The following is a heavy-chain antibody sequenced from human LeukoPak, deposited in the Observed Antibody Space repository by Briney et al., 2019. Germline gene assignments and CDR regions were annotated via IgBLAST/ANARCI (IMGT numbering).Heavy chain of an antibody. V-gene: IGHV1-2*06. D-gene: IGHD3-22*01. J-gene: IGHJ4*02. CDR1: GYTFTGYY. CDR3: ASTPYYYDSSGYDDY. CDR2: INPNSGGT. Sequence: ASVKVSCKASGYTFTGYYMHWVRQAPGQGLEWMGRINPNSGGTNYAQKFQGRVTMTRDTSISTAYMELGRLRSDDTAVYYCASTPYYYDSSGYDDYWGQGTLVTVSS.